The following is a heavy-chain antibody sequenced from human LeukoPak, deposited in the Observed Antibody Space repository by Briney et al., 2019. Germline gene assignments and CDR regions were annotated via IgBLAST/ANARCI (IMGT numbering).Heavy chain of an antibody. D-gene: IGHD3-10*01. V-gene: IGHV4-59*01. CDR1: GGSISSYY. CDR2: IYYSGST. Sequence: SETLSLTCTVSGGSISSYYWSWIRQPPGKGLEWIGYIYYSGSTNYNPSLKSRVTISVDTSKNRFSLKLSSVTAADTAVYYCARSTGSYYIFDYWGQGTLVTVSS. J-gene: IGHJ4*02. CDR3: ARSTGSYYIFDY.